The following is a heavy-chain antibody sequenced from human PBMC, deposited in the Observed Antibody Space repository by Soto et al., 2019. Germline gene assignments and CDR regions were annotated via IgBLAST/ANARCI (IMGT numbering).Heavy chain of an antibody. Sequence: QVQLVESGGGVVQPGRSLRLSCAASGFTFSRYGMHWVRQAPGKGLEWVAVISYDGSNKYYADSVKGRFTISRDNSKNTLYLQMNSLRAEDTAVYYCAKEAGELHFDYWGQGTLVTVSS. CDR3: AKEAGELHFDY. CDR1: GFTFSRYG. CDR2: ISYDGSNK. J-gene: IGHJ4*02. V-gene: IGHV3-30*18. D-gene: IGHD1-26*01.